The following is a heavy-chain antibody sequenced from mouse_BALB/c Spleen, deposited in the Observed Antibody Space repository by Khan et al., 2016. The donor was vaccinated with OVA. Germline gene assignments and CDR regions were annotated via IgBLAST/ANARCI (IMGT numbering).Heavy chain of an antibody. CDR1: GYTFTSYT. Sequence: QVQLQQSGAELARPGASVKMSCKASGYTFTSYTIHWIKQRPGQGLEWIGYINPSSGYTNYNQKFKDKATLTADKSSTKAYMQLSSLTSDDSAVXYCARDGAYYRNDGWFAYWGQGTLVTVSA. J-gene: IGHJ3*01. V-gene: IGHV1-4*01. CDR2: INPSSGYT. D-gene: IGHD2-14*01. CDR3: ARDGAYYRNDGWFAY.